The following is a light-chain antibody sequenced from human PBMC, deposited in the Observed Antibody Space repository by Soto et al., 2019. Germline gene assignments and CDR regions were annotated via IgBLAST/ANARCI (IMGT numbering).Light chain of an antibody. CDR2: LNSDGSH. V-gene: IGLV4-69*01. J-gene: IGLJ2*01. CDR3: QTGGSGIL. Sequence: QSVLTQSPSASASLGASVKLTCTLSSGHSSYAIAWHQQQPEKGPRYLMKLNSDGSHSKGDGIPDRFSGSSSGAERYLTISSLQSEDEAEYYCQTGGSGILFGGGTKVTVL. CDR1: SGHSSYA.